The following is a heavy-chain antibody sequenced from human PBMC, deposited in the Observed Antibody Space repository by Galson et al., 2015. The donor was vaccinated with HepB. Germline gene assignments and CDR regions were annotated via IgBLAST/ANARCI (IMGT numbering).Heavy chain of an antibody. Sequence: SLRLSCAASGVTFSSYAMSWVRQAPGKGLDWVSGISGSGGSTYYADSVKGRFTISRDNSKNTLYLQMNSLRAEDTAVYYCAKEGSSVYYEGLFDYWGQGTLVTVSS. CDR2: ISGSGGST. J-gene: IGHJ4*02. V-gene: IGHV3-23*01. D-gene: IGHD3-22*01. CDR3: AKEGSSVYYEGLFDY. CDR1: GVTFSSYA.